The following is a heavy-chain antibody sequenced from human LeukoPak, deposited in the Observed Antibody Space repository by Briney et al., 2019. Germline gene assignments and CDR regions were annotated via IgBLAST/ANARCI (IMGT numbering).Heavy chain of an antibody. V-gene: IGHV3-48*04. CDR2: ISSGGSTT. CDR3: ARDHMGYDY. D-gene: IGHD1-26*01. CDR1: GFTFSSYS. Sequence: GGSLRLSCAASGFTFSSYSLNWVRQAPGKGLEWVSYISSGGSTTYYAGSVKGRFTVSRDNAKNSLYLQMNSLRAEDTAVYYCARDHMGYDYWGQGTLVTVSS. J-gene: IGHJ4*02.